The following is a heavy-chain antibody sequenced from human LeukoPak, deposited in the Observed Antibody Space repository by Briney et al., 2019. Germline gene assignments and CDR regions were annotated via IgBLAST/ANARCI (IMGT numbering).Heavy chain of an antibody. V-gene: IGHV3-66*02. CDR3: ARDLGYYDILTGY. J-gene: IGHJ4*02. D-gene: IGHD3-9*01. Sequence: PGGSLRLSCAASGFTVSSNYMSWVRQAPGKGLEWVSVIYSGGSTYYADSVKGRFTISRDNSKNTLYLQMNSLRAEDTAAYYCARDLGYYDILTGYWGQGTLVTVSS. CDR2: IYSGGST. CDR1: GFTVSSNY.